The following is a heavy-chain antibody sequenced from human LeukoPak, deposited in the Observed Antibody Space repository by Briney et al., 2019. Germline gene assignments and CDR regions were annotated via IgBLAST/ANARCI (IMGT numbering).Heavy chain of an antibody. CDR2: LHYRGNT. J-gene: IGHJ4*02. Sequence: SETLSLTCTVSGDSITSHYWSRIRQPPGKGLEWIGYLHYRGNTNHNSSLKSRMTISLDTSRNQFSLRLSSVTAADTAIYFCARESSTSQTNLFDSWGQGTLVTVSS. V-gene: IGHV4-59*11. D-gene: IGHD6-6*01. CDR3: ARESSTSQTNLFDS. CDR1: GDSITSHY.